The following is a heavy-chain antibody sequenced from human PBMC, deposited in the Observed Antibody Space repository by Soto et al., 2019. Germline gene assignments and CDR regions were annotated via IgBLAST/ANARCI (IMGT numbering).Heavy chain of an antibody. D-gene: IGHD3-10*01. Sequence: SETLSLTCTVSGGSISSYYWSWIRQPPGKGLEWIGYIYYSGSTNYNPSLKSRVTISVDTSKNQFSLKLSSVTAADTAVYYCARWGITMVRDYGMDVWGQGTTVTVSS. CDR2: IYYSGST. J-gene: IGHJ6*02. V-gene: IGHV4-59*01. CDR1: GGSISSYY. CDR3: ARWGITMVRDYGMDV.